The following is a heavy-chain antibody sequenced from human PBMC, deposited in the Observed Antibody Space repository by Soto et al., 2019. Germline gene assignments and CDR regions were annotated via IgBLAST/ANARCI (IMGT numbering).Heavy chain of an antibody. D-gene: IGHD3-22*01. Sequence: PGGSMRLSCAVSGFTFSSYGRHWVRQAPGKGLEWVAVISDDGGNKYYADSVKGRFTISRDNSKNTLYLQMNSLRAEDTAVFYCAKGSSGYWYPHLDYWGQGAPVTVSS. CDR1: GFTFSSYG. CDR2: ISDDGGNK. J-gene: IGHJ4*02. V-gene: IGHV3-30*18. CDR3: AKGSSGYWYPHLDY.